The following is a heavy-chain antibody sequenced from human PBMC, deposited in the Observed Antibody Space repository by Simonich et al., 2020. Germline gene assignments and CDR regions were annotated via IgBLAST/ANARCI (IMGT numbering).Heavy chain of an antibody. CDR2: IKQDGSEK. V-gene: IGHV3-7*01. J-gene: IGHJ6*03. CDR1: GFTFSSYW. CDR3: ARDGLGTAYYYYMDV. Sequence: EVQLVESGGGLVQPGGSLRRSCAASGFTFSSYWMSWVRQAPGKGLGWVANIKQDGSEKYYVDSVKGRFTISRDNAKNSLYLQMNSRRSEDTAVYYCARDGLGTAYYYYMDVWSKGTTVTVSS. D-gene: IGHD7-27*01.